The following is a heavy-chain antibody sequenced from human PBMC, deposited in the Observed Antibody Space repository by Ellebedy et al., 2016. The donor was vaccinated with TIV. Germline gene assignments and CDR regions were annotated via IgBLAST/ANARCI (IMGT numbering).Heavy chain of an antibody. CDR1: GGSFSGYY. J-gene: IGHJ4*02. D-gene: IGHD6-19*01. Sequence: SETLSLTXAVYGGSFSGYYWSWIRQPPGKGLEWIGEINHSGSTTYNPSLKSRVTISVDTSRDQFSLKLSSVTVADTAVYYCAGQWLGGNYFDYWGQGTLVTVSS. CDR2: INHSGST. V-gene: IGHV4-34*01. CDR3: AGQWLGGNYFDY.